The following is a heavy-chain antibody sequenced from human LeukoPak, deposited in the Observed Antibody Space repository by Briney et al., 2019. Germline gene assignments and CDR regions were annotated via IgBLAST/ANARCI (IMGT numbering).Heavy chain of an antibody. D-gene: IGHD2-15*01. V-gene: IGHV4-31*03. CDR1: GGSISSGGYY. CDR2: IYYSGST. J-gene: IGHJ5*02. Sequence: SQTLSLTCTVSGGSISSGGYYWSWHRQHPGKGLEWIGYIYYSGSTYYNPSLKSRVTISVDTSKNQFSLKLSSVTAADTAVYYCARGPFVVVVVAATRGTGFDPWGQGTLVTVSS. CDR3: ARGPFVVVVVAATRGTGFDP.